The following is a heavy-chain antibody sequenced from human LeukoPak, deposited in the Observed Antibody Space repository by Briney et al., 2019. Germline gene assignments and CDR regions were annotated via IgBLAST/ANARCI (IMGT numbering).Heavy chain of an antibody. CDR3: ARGPSGYHNT. CDR1: GFSFGGYY. Sequence: GGSLRLSCAASGFSFGGYYMAWIRQAPGKGLEWVSYIGNFATTMHYADSVKGRFTISRDNAKNSLSLQMNSLRAEDTAVYYCARGPSGYHNTGGQGTLVTVSS. CDR2: IGNFATTM. J-gene: IGHJ4*02. D-gene: IGHD5-12*01. V-gene: IGHV3-11*04.